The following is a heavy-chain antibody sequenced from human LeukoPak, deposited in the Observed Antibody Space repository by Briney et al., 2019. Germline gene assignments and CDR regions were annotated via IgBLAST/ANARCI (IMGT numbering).Heavy chain of an antibody. V-gene: IGHV3-23*01. CDR1: GFTFSSYG. CDR3: AKSRSSGGSYYLFGY. CDR2: ISGSGGST. Sequence: GGSLRLSCAASGFTFSSYGMHWVRQAPGKGLEWVSAISGSGGSTYYADSVKGRFTISRDNSKNTLYLQMNSLRAEDTAVYYCAKSRSSGGSYYLFGYWGQGTLVTVSS. D-gene: IGHD1-26*01. J-gene: IGHJ4*02.